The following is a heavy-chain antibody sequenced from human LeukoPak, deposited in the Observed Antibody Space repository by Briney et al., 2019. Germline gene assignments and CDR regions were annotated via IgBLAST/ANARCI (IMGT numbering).Heavy chain of an antibody. CDR2: IYTSGST. CDR3: ARDCRYCSGGSCSYYFDY. J-gene: IGHJ4*02. Sequence: SETLSLTCTVWSVSNSSYSWSCIRQPSAKGLEGIGRIYTSGSTNYNPSLNSRVPISVDKANKHLPHNLSYRAVADKDLYLCARDCRYCSGGSCSYYFDYWGQGALVTVSS. D-gene: IGHD2-15*01. V-gene: IGHV4-4*07. CDR1: SVSNSSYS.